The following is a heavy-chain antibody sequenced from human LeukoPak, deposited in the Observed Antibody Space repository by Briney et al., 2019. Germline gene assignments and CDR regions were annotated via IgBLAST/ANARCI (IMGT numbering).Heavy chain of an antibody. J-gene: IGHJ6*02. CDR3: ARDLKLLWFGELARADYGMDA. CDR2: IYSGGST. D-gene: IGHD3-10*01. V-gene: IGHV3-66*01. CDR1: GFTVSSNY. Sequence: GGSLRLSCAASGFTVSSNYMSWVRQAPGKGLEWVSVIYSGGSTYYADSVKGRFTISRDNSKNTLYLQMNSLRAEDTAVYYCARDLKLLWFGELARADYGMDAWGQGTTVTVSS.